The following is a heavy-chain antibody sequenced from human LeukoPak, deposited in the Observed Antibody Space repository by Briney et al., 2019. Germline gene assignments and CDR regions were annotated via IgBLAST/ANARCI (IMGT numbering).Heavy chain of an antibody. J-gene: IGHJ5*02. CDR1: GYSISSGYY. CDR2: ICHSGST. D-gene: IGHD2-15*01. V-gene: IGHV4-38-2*02. Sequence: SETLSLTCTVSGYSISSGYYWGWIRQPPGKGLEWIGSICHSGSTYYNPSLKSRVTISVDTSKNQFSLKLSSVTAADTAVYYCARAHCSGGSCYFAGWFDPWGQGTLVTVSS. CDR3: ARAHCSGGSCYFAGWFDP.